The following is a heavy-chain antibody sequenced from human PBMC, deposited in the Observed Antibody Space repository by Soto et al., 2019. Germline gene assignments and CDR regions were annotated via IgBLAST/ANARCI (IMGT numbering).Heavy chain of an antibody. D-gene: IGHD3-3*01. J-gene: IGHJ4*02. Sequence: EVQLLESGGGLVQPGGSLRLSCAASGFTFSSYAMSWVRQAPGKGLEWVSASTGSGDSTYYADSVKGRFTVSRDNSKNTLYLQMNSLRAEDTAVYYCAKVFVFTIREGFDYWGLGTLVTVSS. CDR2: STGSGDST. CDR3: AKVFVFTIREGFDY. CDR1: GFTFSSYA. V-gene: IGHV3-23*01.